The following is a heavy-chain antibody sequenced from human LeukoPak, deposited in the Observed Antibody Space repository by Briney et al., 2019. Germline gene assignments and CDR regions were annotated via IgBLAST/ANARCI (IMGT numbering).Heavy chain of an antibody. V-gene: IGHV3-48*01. CDR3: ARDSCSGGSCYSGLGDAFDI. J-gene: IGHJ3*02. Sequence: GGSLRLSCAASGFTFSSYSMNWVRQAPGKGLEWVSYISSASDTIYYADSVKGRFTISRDNSKNTLYLQMNSLRAEDTAAYYCARDSCSGGSCYSGLGDAFDIWGQGTMVTVSS. CDR1: GFTFSSYS. CDR2: ISSASDTI. D-gene: IGHD2-15*01.